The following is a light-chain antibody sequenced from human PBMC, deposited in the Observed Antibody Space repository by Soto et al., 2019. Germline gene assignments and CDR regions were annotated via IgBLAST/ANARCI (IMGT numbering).Light chain of an antibody. V-gene: IGKV1-5*03. CDR1: QSLIGW. Sequence: DIQMTQSPSTLSAFVGDGVTITCRALQSLIGWLAGYQQKPGKAPKLLIRKATSLESGVPSRYSGRGSGTEFTLTISSLQPDDSATYHCQHYNGEPITFGGGTKVEIK. CDR3: QHYNGEPIT. CDR2: KAT. J-gene: IGKJ4*01.